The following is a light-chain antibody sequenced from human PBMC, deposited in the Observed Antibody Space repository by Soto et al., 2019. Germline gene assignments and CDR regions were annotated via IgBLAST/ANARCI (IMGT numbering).Light chain of an antibody. CDR2: AAS. Sequence: DIQMTQSPSSVSASVGDRVTITCRTSQDISSWLAWYQQEPGKAPKLLIYAASSLQSGVPSRFNGSGSGTDSTLTISSLQPEDFATYYCHPANSFPLTLGGGTKVEIK. V-gene: IGKV1-12*01. CDR1: QDISSW. CDR3: HPANSFPLT. J-gene: IGKJ4*01.